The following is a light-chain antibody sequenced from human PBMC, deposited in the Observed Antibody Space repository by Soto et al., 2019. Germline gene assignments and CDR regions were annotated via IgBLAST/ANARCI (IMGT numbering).Light chain of an antibody. CDR3: SSYTGSSTYV. Sequence: QSVLTQPASVSGSPGQSITIACTGTSSDVGGYNYVSWYQQYPGKAPRLVISDVSNRPSGVSNRFSGSKSGNSASLTISGLQPEDETVYSCSSYTGSSTYVFETGTKVT. CDR1: SSDVGGYNY. V-gene: IGLV2-14*01. J-gene: IGLJ1*01. CDR2: DVS.